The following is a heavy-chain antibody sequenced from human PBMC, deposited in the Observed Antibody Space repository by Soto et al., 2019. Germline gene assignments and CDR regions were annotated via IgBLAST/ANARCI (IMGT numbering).Heavy chain of an antibody. D-gene: IGHD1-26*01. CDR3: ARGTRGSYYWIDY. Sequence: ASVKVSCKASGYTFTSYDINWVRQATGQGLEWMGWMNPNSGNTGYAQKFQGRVTMTRNTSISTAYMELSSLRSEDTAVNCCARGTRGSYYWIDYWGQGTLVTVSS. J-gene: IGHJ4*02. CDR2: MNPNSGNT. CDR1: GYTFTSYD. V-gene: IGHV1-8*01.